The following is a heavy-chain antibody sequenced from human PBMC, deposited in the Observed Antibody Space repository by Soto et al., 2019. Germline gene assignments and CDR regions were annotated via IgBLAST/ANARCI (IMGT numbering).Heavy chain of an antibody. V-gene: IGHV1-18*01. CDR2: ISAYNGNT. CDR3: ARDGDYYYDRSGLNSGVYYNYYGMDV. Sequence: ASVKVSCKASGYTFITYGISWVRQAPGQGLEWMGWISAYNGNTNYAQKLQGRVTMTTDTSTGTAYMELRSLRSDDTAVYYCARDGDYYYDRSGLNSGVYYNYYGMDVWGQGTTVTVSS. CDR1: GYTFITYG. J-gene: IGHJ6*02. D-gene: IGHD3-22*01.